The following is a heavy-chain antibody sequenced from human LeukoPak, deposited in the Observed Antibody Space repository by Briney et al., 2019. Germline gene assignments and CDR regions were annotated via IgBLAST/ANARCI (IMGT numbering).Heavy chain of an antibody. Sequence: GGSLRLSCAASGFNFSNHAMSWVRQTAGKGLEWVSAISGGGDITYYADSVKGRFTISRDNSKDTLFLQMHSLRPGDTAVYYCARGRPLLYSSGWSSDYWGQGALVTVSS. V-gene: IGHV3-23*01. CDR3: ARGRPLLYSSGWSSDY. D-gene: IGHD6-19*01. CDR2: ISGGGDIT. CDR1: GFNFSNHA. J-gene: IGHJ4*02.